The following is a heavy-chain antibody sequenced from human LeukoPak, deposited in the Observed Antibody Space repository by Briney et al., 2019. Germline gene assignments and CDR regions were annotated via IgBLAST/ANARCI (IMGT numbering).Heavy chain of an antibody. Sequence: GGSLRLSCAASGFTLRSYSMNWVRQAPGKGLEWVSSISSSSSYIYYADSVKGRFTISRDNAKNSLYLQMNSLRAEDTAVYYCASSFSSSWYAAAYWGQGTLVTVSS. CDR1: GFTLRSYS. J-gene: IGHJ4*02. V-gene: IGHV3-21*01. D-gene: IGHD6-13*01. CDR2: ISSSSSYI. CDR3: ASSFSSSWYAAAY.